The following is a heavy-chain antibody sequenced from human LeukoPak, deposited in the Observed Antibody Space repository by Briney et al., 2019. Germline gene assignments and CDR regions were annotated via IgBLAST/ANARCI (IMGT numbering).Heavy chain of an antibody. V-gene: IGHV4-39*01. Sequence: NTSETLSLTCTVSGGSISSSSYYWGWIRQPPGKGLEWIGSIYYSGSTYYNPSLKSRVTISVDTSKNQFSLKLSSVTAADTAVYYCARVLIEQQLAKHAFDIWGQGTMVTVSS. CDR3: ARVLIEQQLAKHAFDI. D-gene: IGHD6-13*01. CDR1: GGSISSSSYY. CDR2: IYYSGST. J-gene: IGHJ3*02.